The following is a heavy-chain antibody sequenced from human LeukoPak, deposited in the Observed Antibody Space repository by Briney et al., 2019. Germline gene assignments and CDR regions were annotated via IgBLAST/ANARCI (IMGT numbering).Heavy chain of an antibody. J-gene: IGHJ4*02. CDR1: GGTFSSYA. Sequence: GASVKVSCKASGGTFSSYAISWVRQAPGQGLEWMGGIIPIFGTANYAQKFQGRVTITADESTSTAYMELSSLRSEDTAVYYCARGDFPGIAVPSSLMYWGQGTLITVSS. D-gene: IGHD6-19*01. CDR2: IIPIFGTA. V-gene: IGHV1-69*13. CDR3: ARGDFPGIAVPSSLMY.